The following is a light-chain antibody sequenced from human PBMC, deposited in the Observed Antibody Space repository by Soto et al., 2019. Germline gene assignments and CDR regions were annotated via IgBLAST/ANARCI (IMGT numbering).Light chain of an antibody. V-gene: IGKV1-5*01. J-gene: IGKJ1*01. CDR3: QQCHRYLT. Sequence: IQMTKSPITLSASVWYTVTVTCRGSQSGSGWLAWYQQKPEEAPKLLIYAASSLQSGVPSSFSGSGSGTEFTLTISILQPDDIASYYCQQCHRYLTFGQGTKVDIK. CDR1: QSGSGW. CDR2: AAS.